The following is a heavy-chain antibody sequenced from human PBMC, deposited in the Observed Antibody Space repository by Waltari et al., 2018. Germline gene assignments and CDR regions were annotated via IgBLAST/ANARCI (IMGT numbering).Heavy chain of an antibody. J-gene: IGHJ4*02. CDR2: TWSDGSVE. D-gene: IGHD3-10*01. CDR1: GFSLSNYG. Sequence: QVQLVESGGGVVQPGKSLRRSCVASGFSLSNYGMHWVRQTPGRGLEWVALTWSDGSVEYYADSVRGRFTVSRDNSKNILYLDMGSLRVDDTATYYCAKDAFGNTYLDYWGQGTLVTVSS. V-gene: IGHV3-33*03. CDR3: AKDAFGNTYLDY.